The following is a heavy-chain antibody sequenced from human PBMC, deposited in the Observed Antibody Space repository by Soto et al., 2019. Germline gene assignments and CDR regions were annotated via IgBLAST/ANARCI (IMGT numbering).Heavy chain of an antibody. J-gene: IGHJ4*02. V-gene: IGHV1-2*02. CDR2: INPNSGGT. CDR1: VYTFTCYY. D-gene: IGHD6-19*01. Sequence: XSVKVSCKASVYTFTCYYMHWVRQAPGQGLEWMGWINPNSGGTNYAQKFQGRVTMTRDTSISTAYMELSRLRSDDTAVYYCARLTAYSSGWLEPFDYWGQGTLVTVSS. CDR3: ARLTAYSSGWLEPFDY.